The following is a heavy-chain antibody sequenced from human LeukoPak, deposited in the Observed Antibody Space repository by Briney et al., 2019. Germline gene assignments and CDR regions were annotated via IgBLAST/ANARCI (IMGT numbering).Heavy chain of an antibody. D-gene: IGHD3-10*01. Sequence: GGSLRLSCAASGFTVRGNYMSWIRQAPGKGLDRVSVIYSNGNAYYADSVKGRFTISRDNSKNMVYLQMNSLRAEDTAIYLCARDGDYGSGSFWGQGTLVTVSS. CDR1: GFTVRGNY. J-gene: IGHJ4*02. CDR2: IYSNGNA. CDR3: ARDGDYGSGSF. V-gene: IGHV3-53*01.